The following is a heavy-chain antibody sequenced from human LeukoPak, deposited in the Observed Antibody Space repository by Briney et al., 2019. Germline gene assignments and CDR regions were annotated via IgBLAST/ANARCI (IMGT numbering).Heavy chain of an antibody. CDR2: ISSSSSTI. Sequence: GGSLRLSCAASGFTFGSYAMNWVRQAPGKGLEWVSYISSSSSTIYYADSVKGRFTISRDDAKNSLYLQMNSLRAEDTAVYYCARGEDFWSGSYFDYWGQGTLVTVSS. D-gene: IGHD3-3*01. CDR1: GFTFGSYA. V-gene: IGHV3-48*01. J-gene: IGHJ4*02. CDR3: ARGEDFWSGSYFDY.